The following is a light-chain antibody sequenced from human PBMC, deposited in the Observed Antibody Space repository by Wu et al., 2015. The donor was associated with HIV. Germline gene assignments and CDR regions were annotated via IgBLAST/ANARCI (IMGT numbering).Light chain of an antibody. CDR3: QQYGGLPRR. Sequence: EIVLTQSPGTLSLSPGDRATLSCRASQTVRSNYLAWYQQKPGQTPRLLIYDASSGATGIPDRFRGSGSGTDFTLTISRLEPEDSAVYYCQQYGGLPRRFGRGT. J-gene: IGKJ2*03. CDR1: QTVRSNY. CDR2: DAS. V-gene: IGKV3-20*01.